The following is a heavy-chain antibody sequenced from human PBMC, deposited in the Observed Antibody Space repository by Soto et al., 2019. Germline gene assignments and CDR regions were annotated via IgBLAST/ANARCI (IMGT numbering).Heavy chain of an antibody. CDR2: IWNDGKGK. D-gene: IGHD3-22*01. V-gene: IGHV3-33*01. CDR3: ARAPSSGYLIDY. J-gene: IGHJ4*02. Sequence: GGSLRLSCWASGLTFATDGMQWVREARGKGLQWVGLIWNDGKGKEYDDAVKGRVTIFRDTPKKTLSLQMNSLRSEDTAVYYCARAPSSGYLIDYWGQGTLVTVYS. CDR1: GLTFATDG.